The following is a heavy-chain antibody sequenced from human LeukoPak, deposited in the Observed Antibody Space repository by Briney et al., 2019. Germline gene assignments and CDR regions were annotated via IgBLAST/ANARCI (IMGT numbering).Heavy chain of an antibody. J-gene: IGHJ3*01. CDR1: GFTFTNNW. V-gene: IGHV3-7*04. Sequence: GGSLRLSCAASGFTFTNNWMTWVRQAPGKGLEWVANIKPDDSEKYYVDSVKGRFTITRDSAKSSVSLQMNSLRAEDTAVYYCARGRAIDVWGSGTMVIVSS. CDR3: ARGRAIDV. CDR2: IKPDDSEK.